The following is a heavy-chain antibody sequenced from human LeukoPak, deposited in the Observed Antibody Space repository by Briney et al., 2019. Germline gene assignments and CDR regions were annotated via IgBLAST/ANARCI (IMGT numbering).Heavy chain of an antibody. CDR3: ARAAVPAVGTGHPLNWLDP. CDR2: MYYSGST. Sequence: SETLSLTCIVSGGSISGYYWSWIRQPPGKGLEWIGYMYYSGSTKYNPSLKSRVTISVDTSKNQFSLKVTSVTSADTAVYYCARAAVPAVGTGHPLNWLDPWGQGTLVTVSS. V-gene: IGHV4-59*01. J-gene: IGHJ5*02. CDR1: GGSISGYY. D-gene: IGHD6-13*01.